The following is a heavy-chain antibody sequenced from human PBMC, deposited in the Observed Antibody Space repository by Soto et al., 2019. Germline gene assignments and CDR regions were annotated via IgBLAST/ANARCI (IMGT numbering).Heavy chain of an antibody. CDR3: ARVGIPGVINYFDY. V-gene: IGHV3-33*01. Sequence: VQLVESGGGVVQPGRSLRLSCTASGFPFIGYGTHWVRQAPGKGLEWVAVIWYDGSKTYYADSVKGRFTVSRDNSKNTLFLQMNSLRVEDTAVYYCARVGIPGVINYFDYWGQGTLVTVSS. D-gene: IGHD3-10*01. CDR1: GFPFIGYG. CDR2: IWYDGSKT. J-gene: IGHJ4*02.